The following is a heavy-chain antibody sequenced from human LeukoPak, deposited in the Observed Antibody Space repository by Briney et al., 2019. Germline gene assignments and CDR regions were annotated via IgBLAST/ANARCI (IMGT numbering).Heavy chain of an antibody. Sequence: GGSLRLSCAASGFTFSSYAMSWVRQAPGKGLEWVSAISGSGGSTYYADSVKGRFTISRDNSKNTLYLQVNSLRAEDTAVYYCARDRTPLGYYYDSSGYEGFPYYYYYGMDVWGQGTTVTVSS. J-gene: IGHJ6*02. D-gene: IGHD3-22*01. V-gene: IGHV3-23*01. CDR1: GFTFSSYA. CDR2: ISGSGGST. CDR3: ARDRTPLGYYYDSSGYEGFPYYYYYGMDV.